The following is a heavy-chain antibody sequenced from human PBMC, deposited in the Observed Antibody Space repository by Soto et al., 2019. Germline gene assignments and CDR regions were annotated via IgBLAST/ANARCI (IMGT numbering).Heavy chain of an antibody. CDR3: AREVVVVVAATYYYGMDV. CDR1: GGTFSSYA. CDR2: IIPIFGTA. V-gene: IGHV1-69*01. Sequence: QVQLVQSGAEVKKPGSSVKVSCKASGGTFSSYAISWVRQAPGQGLEWMGGIIPIFGTANYAQKFQGRVTITADESTSTAYMELSSLRSDDTAVYYCAREVVVVVAATYYYGMDVWGQGTTVTVSS. D-gene: IGHD2-15*01. J-gene: IGHJ6*02.